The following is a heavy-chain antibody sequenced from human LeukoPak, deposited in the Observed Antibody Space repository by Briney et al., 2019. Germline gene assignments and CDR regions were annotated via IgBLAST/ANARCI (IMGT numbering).Heavy chain of an antibody. CDR1: GFTFSNYA. J-gene: IGHJ4*02. V-gene: IGHV3-23*01. CDR3: AKDQGEAIVPRRFDY. D-gene: IGHD6-6*01. Sequence: PGGSLRLSCAASGFTFSNYAMSWVRQAPGKGLEWVSSIYFSGGNTYSVDSVKGRFTISRDNSRNTLYLQMNSLRAEDTAVYYCAKDQGEAIVPRRFDYWGQGTLVTVSS. CDR2: IYFSGGNT.